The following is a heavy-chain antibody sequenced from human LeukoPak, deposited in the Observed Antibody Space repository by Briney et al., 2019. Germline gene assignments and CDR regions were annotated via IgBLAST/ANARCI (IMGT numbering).Heavy chain of an antibody. Sequence: PGGSLRLSCTASGFSFSSHGMHWVRQAPGKGLEWVAFIRHDESNKYYADSVKGRFTISRDNSKNTLSLQMNSLRPDDTAVYYCAKFSYGDYVAWGQGTLVIVSS. CDR1: GFSFSSHG. V-gene: IGHV3-30*02. CDR2: IRHDESNK. J-gene: IGHJ5*02. CDR3: AKFSYGDYVA. D-gene: IGHD4-17*01.